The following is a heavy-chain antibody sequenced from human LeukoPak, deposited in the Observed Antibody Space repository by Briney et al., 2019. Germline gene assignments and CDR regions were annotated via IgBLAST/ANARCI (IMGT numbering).Heavy chain of an antibody. CDR2: ISGYNGHT. V-gene: IGHV1-18*01. Sequence: GASVKVSCKASGYTFTNYGISWVRQAPEQGLEWMGWISGYNGHTNYAQKFQGRVTITADESTSTAYMELSSLRSEDTAVYYCARDDGRYFDRLGHDAFDIWGQGTLVTVSS. J-gene: IGHJ3*02. CDR3: ARDDGRYFDRLGHDAFDI. CDR1: GYTFTNYG. D-gene: IGHD3-9*01.